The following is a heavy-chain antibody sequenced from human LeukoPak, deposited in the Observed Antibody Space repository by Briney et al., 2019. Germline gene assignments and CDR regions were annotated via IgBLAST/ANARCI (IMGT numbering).Heavy chain of an antibody. CDR3: ARDPTLHSGYDFLHYFDY. CDR1: RGTLNSFS. V-gene: IGHV1-18*01. CDR2: ISAYNGNT. Sequence: ASVKVSCKASRGTLNSFSISWVRQAPGQGLEWMGWISAYNGNTNYAQKFQGRVTLTTETATSTAFMELSSLRSEDTAVYYCARDPTLHSGYDFLHYFDYWGQGTLVTVSS. J-gene: IGHJ4*02. D-gene: IGHD5-12*01.